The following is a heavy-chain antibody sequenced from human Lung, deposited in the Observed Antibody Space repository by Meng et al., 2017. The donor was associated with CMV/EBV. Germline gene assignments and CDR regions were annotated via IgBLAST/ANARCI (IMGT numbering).Heavy chain of an antibody. CDR3: ATDRPEVLAQIDY. V-gene: IGHV3-15*01. D-gene: IGHD3-3*02. Sequence: GESXKISXAASGFTFANAWMSWVRQSPGKGLEWVARVRSGGGTTEYAAPVRGRFSISRDDSYNTLYLQMNSLKTEDTAIYYCATDRPEVLAQIDYWGQGPLVTVSS. J-gene: IGHJ4*02. CDR2: VRSGGGTT. CDR1: GFTFANAW.